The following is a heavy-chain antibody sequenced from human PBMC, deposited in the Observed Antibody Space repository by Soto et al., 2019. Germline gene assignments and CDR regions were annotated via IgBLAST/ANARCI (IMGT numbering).Heavy chain of an antibody. CDR1: GGSISSGGYY. V-gene: IGHV4-31*03. Sequence: TLSLTCTVSGGSISSGGYYWSWIRQHPGKGLEWIGYIYYSGSTYYNPSLKSRVTISVDTSKNQFSLKLSSVTAAETAVYYCARESVYYYDSSGPDYWGQGTLVTASS. J-gene: IGHJ4*02. D-gene: IGHD3-22*01. CDR2: IYYSGST. CDR3: ARESVYYYDSSGPDY.